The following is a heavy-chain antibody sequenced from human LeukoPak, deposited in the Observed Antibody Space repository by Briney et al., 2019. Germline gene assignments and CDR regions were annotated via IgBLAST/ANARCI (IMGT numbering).Heavy chain of an antibody. J-gene: IGHJ4*02. CDR3: ARVTYYDSSGPRYYFDY. Sequence: SETLSLTCTVSGYSISTGYYWDWIRQPPGRGLEWIGTFYHGGSTYYNPSLKSRVTISVDKSKNQFSLKLSSVTAVDSAVYYCARVTYYDSSGPRYYFDYWGQGTLVTVSS. CDR2: FYHGGST. CDR1: GYSISTGYY. V-gene: IGHV4-38-2*02. D-gene: IGHD3-22*01.